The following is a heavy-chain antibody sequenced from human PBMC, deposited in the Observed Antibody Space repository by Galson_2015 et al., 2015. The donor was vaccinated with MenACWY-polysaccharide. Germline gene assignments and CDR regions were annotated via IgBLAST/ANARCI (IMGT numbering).Heavy chain of an antibody. J-gene: IGHJ3*02. CDR2: INPNSGGT. Sequence: SVKVSCKASGYTFTGYYMHWVRQAPGQGLEWMGWINPNSGGTNYAQKFQGRVTMTRDTSISTAYMELSRLRSDDTAVYYCARDLSGLSVPDAFDIWGQGTMVTVSS. D-gene: IGHD1-14*01. CDR3: ARDLSGLSVPDAFDI. V-gene: IGHV1-2*02. CDR1: GYTFTGYY.